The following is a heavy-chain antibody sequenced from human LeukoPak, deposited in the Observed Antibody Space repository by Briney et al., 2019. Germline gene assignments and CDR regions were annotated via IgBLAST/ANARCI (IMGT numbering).Heavy chain of an antibody. CDR3: TRVGGSYSSSWFFDY. J-gene: IGHJ4*02. CDR2: IRSKAYGGTT. D-gene: IGHD6-13*01. Sequence: SWVRQAPGKGLEWVGFIRSKAYGGTTEYAASVKGRFTISRGDSKSIAYLQMNSQKTEDTAVYYCTRVGGSYSSSWFFDYWGQGTLVTVSS. V-gene: IGHV3-49*02.